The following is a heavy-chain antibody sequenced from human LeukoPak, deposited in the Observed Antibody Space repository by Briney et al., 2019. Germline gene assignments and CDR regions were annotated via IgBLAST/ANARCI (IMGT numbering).Heavy chain of an antibody. J-gene: IGHJ5*02. CDR3: ARHDDQYCNWFDP. D-gene: IGHD2-8*02. CDR2: IYYSGST. V-gene: IGHV4-39*01. CDR1: GGSISSSSYY. Sequence: PSETLSLTCTVSGGSISSSSYYWGWIRQPPGKGLEWIGSIYYSGSTYYNPSLKSRVTISVDTSKNQFSLKLSSVTAADTAVYYCARHDDQYCNWFDPWGQGTLVTVSS.